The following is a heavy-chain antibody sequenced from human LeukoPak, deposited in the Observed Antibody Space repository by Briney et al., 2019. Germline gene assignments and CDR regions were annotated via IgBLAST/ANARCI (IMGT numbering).Heavy chain of an antibody. V-gene: IGHV4-4*02. D-gene: IGHD6-19*01. CDR2: IYHSGST. CDR3: AREDSSGWYHKAYNWFDP. Sequence: PSETLSLTCAVSGGSISSSNWWSWVRQPPGKGLEWIGEIYHSGSTNYNPSLKSRVTISVDKSKNQFSLKLSSVTAADTAVYYCAREDSSGWYHKAYNWFDPWGQGTLVTVSS. J-gene: IGHJ5*02. CDR1: GGSISSSNW.